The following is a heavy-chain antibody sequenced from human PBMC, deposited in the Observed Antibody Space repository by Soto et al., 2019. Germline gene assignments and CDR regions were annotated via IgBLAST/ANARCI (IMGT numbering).Heavy chain of an antibody. D-gene: IGHD6-13*01. CDR2: IYYTGST. CDR1: GGSISDQY. J-gene: IGHJ4*02. V-gene: IGHV4-59*08. Sequence: SETLSLTCTVSGGSISDQYWSWIRQPPGKGLEWIGFIYYTGSTSYNPSHNSRVTMSVDTSKNQFSLKLSSVTAADTAVYYCVRHLRGVAAGVFDYWGQGALVTVSS. CDR3: VRHLRGVAAGVFDY.